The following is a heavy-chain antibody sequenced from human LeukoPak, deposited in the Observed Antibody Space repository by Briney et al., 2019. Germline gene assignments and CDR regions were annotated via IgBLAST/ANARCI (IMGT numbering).Heavy chain of an antibody. Sequence: ESGPTLVKPTQTLTLTCTFSGFSLSTSGVGVGWIRQPPGKALEWLALIYWDDDKRYSPSLKSRLTTTKDTSKNQVVLTMTNMDPVDTATYYCAHRRDTAMATFFDYWGQGTLVTVSS. J-gene: IGHJ4*02. CDR2: IYWDDDK. CDR3: AHRRDTAMATFFDY. V-gene: IGHV2-5*02. D-gene: IGHD5-18*01. CDR1: GFSLSTSGVG.